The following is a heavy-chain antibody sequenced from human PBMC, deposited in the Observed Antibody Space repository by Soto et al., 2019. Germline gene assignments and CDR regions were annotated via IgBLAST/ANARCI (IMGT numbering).Heavy chain of an antibody. CDR2: IYYTEKT. J-gene: IGHJ6*02. CDR3: ARARFQLLHPYYYGMDV. D-gene: IGHD2-15*01. Sequence: QVQLQQSGPGLVKPSETLSLTCTVSGGSISSYYWSWIRQPPGKGLDWIGYIYYTEKTNYNPSLKSRVTISVDTSKNQFSLKLRSVTAADTGVYFCARARFQLLHPYYYGMDVWGQGTKLTV. V-gene: IGHV4-59*01. CDR1: GGSISSYY.